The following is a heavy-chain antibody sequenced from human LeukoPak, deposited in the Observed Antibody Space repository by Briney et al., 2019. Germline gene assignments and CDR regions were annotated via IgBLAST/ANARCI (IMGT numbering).Heavy chain of an antibody. J-gene: IGHJ4*02. CDR2: ISSSSSYI. D-gene: IGHD6-19*01. CDR1: GFTFSSYS. V-gene: IGHV3-21*01. Sequence: PGGSLRLSCAASGFTFSSYSMSWVRQAPGKGLEWVSSISSSSSYIYYADSVKGRFTISRDNAKNSLYLQMNSLRVEDTAVYYCARGLYSSAWSPFDYWGQGTLVTVSS. CDR3: ARGLYSSAWSPFDY.